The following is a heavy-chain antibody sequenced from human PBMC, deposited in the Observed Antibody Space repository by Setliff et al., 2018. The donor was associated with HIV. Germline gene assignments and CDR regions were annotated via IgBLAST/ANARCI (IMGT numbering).Heavy chain of an antibody. CDR2: IRSKAYGGTT. Sequence: PGGSLRLSCAASGFTSSTYWMSWVRQAPGKGLEWVGFIRSKAYGGTTDYAASVKGRFTISRDDSKSIGYLQMNSLKTEDTAVYYCTSSGANYYDRSVYPGYWGQGTLVTVSS. CDR1: GFTSSTYW. V-gene: IGHV3-49*04. D-gene: IGHD3-22*01. CDR3: TSSGANYYDRSVYPGY. J-gene: IGHJ4*02.